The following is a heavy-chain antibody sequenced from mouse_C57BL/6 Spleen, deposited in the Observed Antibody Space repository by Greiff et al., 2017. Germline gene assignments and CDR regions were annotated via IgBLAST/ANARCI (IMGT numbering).Heavy chain of an antibody. Sequence: VQLQQPGAELVMPGASVKLSCKASGYTFTSYWMHWVKQRPGQGLEWIGNINPSNGGTNYNKKFKSKATLTVDKSSSTAFMQLSSLTSEDSAVYYCASIYYYGSSYNWGQSTTLTVSS. CDR2: INPSNGGT. V-gene: IGHV1-53*01. CDR1: GYTFTSYW. D-gene: IGHD1-1*01. J-gene: IGHJ2*01. CDR3: ASIYYYGSSYN.